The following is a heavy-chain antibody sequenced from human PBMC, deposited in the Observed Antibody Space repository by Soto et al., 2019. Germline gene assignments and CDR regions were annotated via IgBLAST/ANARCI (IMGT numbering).Heavy chain of an antibody. CDR1: GFPFGNYA. CDR3: AKDPRLQLGF. CDR2: ISGGGHGT. V-gene: IGHV3-23*01. J-gene: IGHJ1*01. Sequence: RRLSCAASGFPFGNYAMSWVRQAPGKGLEWISGISGGGHGTNYADSVKGRFTISRDNSRNTLYLQMNSLRVEDTAVYYCAKDPRLQLGFWGQRRLVTVSS. D-gene: IGHD1-1*01.